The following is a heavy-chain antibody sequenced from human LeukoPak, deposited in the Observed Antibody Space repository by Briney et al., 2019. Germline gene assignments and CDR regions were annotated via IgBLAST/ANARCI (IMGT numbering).Heavy chain of an antibody. J-gene: IGHJ4*02. D-gene: IGHD4-17*01. CDR2: IYYSGST. V-gene: IGHV4-61*08. Sequence: SETLSLTRTVSGGSVSSGGYYWSWIRQPPGKGLEWIGYIYYSGSTNYNPSLKSRVTISVDTSKNQFSLKLSSVTAADTTVYYCARRRNDYGLEPFDYWGQGTLVTVSS. CDR1: GGSVSSGGYY. CDR3: ARRRNDYGLEPFDY.